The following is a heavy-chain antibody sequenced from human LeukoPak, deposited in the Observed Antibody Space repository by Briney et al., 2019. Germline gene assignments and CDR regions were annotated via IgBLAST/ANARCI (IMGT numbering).Heavy chain of an antibody. CDR2: INHSGST. Sequence: SETLSLTCAVYGGSFSGYYWSWIRQPPGKGLEWIGEINHSGSTNYNPSLKSRVTISVDTSKNQFSLKLSSVTAADMAVYYCARIPPRSYCSGGSCYRNAFDIWGQGTMVTVSS. CDR1: GGSFSGYY. V-gene: IGHV4-34*01. J-gene: IGHJ3*02. D-gene: IGHD2-15*01. CDR3: ARIPPRSYCSGGSCYRNAFDI.